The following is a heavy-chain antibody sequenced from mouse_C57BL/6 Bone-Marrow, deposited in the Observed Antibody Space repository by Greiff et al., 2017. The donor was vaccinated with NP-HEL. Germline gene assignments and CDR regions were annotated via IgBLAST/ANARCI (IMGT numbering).Heavy chain of an antibody. D-gene: IGHD2-2*01. V-gene: IGHV1-52*01. CDR3: ARSGGYGYDEFAY. CDR2: IDPSDSET. CDR1: GYTFTSYW. J-gene: IGHJ3*01. Sequence: QVQLQQPGAELVRPGSSVKLSCKASGYTFTSYWMHWVKQRPIQGLEWIGNIDPSDSETHYNQKFKDKATLTVDKSSSTAYMQLSSLTSEDSAVYYCARSGGYGYDEFAYWGQGTLVTVSA.